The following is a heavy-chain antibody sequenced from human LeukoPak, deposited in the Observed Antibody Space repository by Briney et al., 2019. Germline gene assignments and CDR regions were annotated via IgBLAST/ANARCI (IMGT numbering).Heavy chain of an antibody. CDR1: GFTFSNYG. CDR3: AKRETGYSSLNWFDP. J-gene: IGHJ5*02. D-gene: IGHD6-13*01. Sequence: TGGSLRLSCAASGFTFSNYGMHWVRQAPGKGLEWVAFIRYDGTYKSYTDSVKGRFSISRDNSKSTLYLQMNSLRAEDTAVYYCAKRETGYSSLNWFDPWGQGTLVTVSS. CDR2: IRYDGTYK. V-gene: IGHV3-30*02.